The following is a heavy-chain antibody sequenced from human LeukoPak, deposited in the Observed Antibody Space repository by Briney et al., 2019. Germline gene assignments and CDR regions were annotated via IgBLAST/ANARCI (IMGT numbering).Heavy chain of an antibody. CDR3: ARDLPWNYWFDP. J-gene: IGHJ5*02. CDR1: GYTFTGYY. CDR2: INPNSGGT. Sequence: ASVKVSCKASGYTFTGYYMHWVRQAPEQGLEWMGWINPNSGGTNYAQKFQGRVTMTRDTSISTAYMELSRLRSDDTAVYYCARDLPWNYWFDPWGQGTLVTVSS. V-gene: IGHV1-2*02. D-gene: IGHD1-7*01.